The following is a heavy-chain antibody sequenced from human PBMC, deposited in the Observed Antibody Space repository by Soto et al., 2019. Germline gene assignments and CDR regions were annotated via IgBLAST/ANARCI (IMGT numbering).Heavy chain of an antibody. Sequence: PSQTLSLTCAISGDRVSTNSATWDWIRQSPSRGLEWLGRTYYRSKWYNDYAVSVKGRITINPDTSNNQFSLQLNAVTAADTAVYYCTRHEGGAAADRPLDYWGQGTLVTVSS. CDR2: TYYRSKWYN. CDR3: TRHEGGAAADRPLDY. V-gene: IGHV6-1*01. J-gene: IGHJ4*02. CDR1: GDRVSTNSAT. D-gene: IGHD6-13*01.